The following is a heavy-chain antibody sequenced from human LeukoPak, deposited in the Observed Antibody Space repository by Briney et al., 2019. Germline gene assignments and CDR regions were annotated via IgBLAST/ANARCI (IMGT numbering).Heavy chain of an antibody. J-gene: IGHJ4*02. V-gene: IGHV3-48*04. D-gene: IGHD3-16*01. CDR3: ARGDDGAY. CDR2: IRSGSSPK. Sequence: GGSLRLSCAASGFTLDINGMNWIRQAPGKGLEWVSPIRSGSSPKYYADSVRGRFTISRVNAKKSLYLQMNSLRVEDTAVYYCARGDDGAYWGQGTLVTVSS. CDR1: GFTLDING.